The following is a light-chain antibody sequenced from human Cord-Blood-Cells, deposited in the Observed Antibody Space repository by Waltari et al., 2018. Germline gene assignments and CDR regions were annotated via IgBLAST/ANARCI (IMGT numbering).Light chain of an antibody. J-gene: IGLJ3*02. Sequence: QSALTQPASVSGSPGQSITISCTGTSSDVGGYNYVSWYQQHPGKAPKLMINEVSTRPSGVSNRFPGSKSGNTASLTISGLQAEDEADYDCSSYTSSSTWVFGGGTKLTVL. V-gene: IGLV2-14*01. CDR2: EVS. CDR3: SSYTSSSTWV. CDR1: SSDVGGYNY.